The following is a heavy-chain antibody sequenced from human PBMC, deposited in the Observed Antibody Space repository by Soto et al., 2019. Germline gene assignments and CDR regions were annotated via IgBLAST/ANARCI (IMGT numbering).Heavy chain of an antibody. V-gene: IGHV4-39*01. CDR2: IYYSGST. CDR1: GGSISSSSYY. CDR3: ARLRSSSDYFDY. Sequence: PSETLSLTCTVSGGSISSSSYYWGWIRQPPGKGLEWIGSIYYSGSTYYNPSLKSRVTISVDTSKNQFSLKLSSVTAADTAVYYCARLRSSSDYFDYWGQGTLVTVS. D-gene: IGHD6-19*01. J-gene: IGHJ4*02.